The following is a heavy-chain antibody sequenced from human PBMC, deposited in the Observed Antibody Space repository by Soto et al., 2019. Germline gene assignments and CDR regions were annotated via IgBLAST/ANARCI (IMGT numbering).Heavy chain of an antibody. CDR2: ISGSSNTI. Sequence: GGSLRLSCIASEFTFSSYSMNWVRQAPGKGLEWLSYISGSSNTIYYADSAKGRFTISRDNAKKSLYLQMNSLRAEDSAVYYYARDSVPSMDNSYYMDVWGKGTTVTVSS. CDR1: EFTFSSYS. V-gene: IGHV3-48*01. J-gene: IGHJ6*03. CDR3: ARDSVPSMDNSYYMDV.